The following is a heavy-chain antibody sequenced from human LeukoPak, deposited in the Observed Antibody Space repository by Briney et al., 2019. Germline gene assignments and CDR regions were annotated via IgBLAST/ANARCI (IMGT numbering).Heavy chain of an antibody. CDR1: GFTFSSYA. D-gene: IGHD6-19*01. CDR2: ISYDGSNK. CDR3: ARDRAVAGIRDFDY. V-gene: IGHV3-30-3*01. J-gene: IGHJ4*02. Sequence: GGSLRLSCAASGFTFSSYAMHWVRQAPGKGLEWVAVISYDGSNKYYADSVKGRFTISRDNSKNTLYLQMNSLRAGDTAVYYCARDRAVAGIRDFDYWGQGTLVTVSS.